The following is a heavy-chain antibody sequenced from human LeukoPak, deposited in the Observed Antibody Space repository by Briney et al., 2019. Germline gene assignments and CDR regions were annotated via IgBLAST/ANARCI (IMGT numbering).Heavy chain of an antibody. Sequence: GGSLRLSCAASGFTFSSYAMSWVRQAPGKGLEWDSVISGSGGSTYYADSVKGRFTISRDNSKNTLYLQMNSLRAEDTAVYYCAKVRYDSSGYQSPYFDYWGQGILVTVSS. D-gene: IGHD3-22*01. CDR1: GFTFSSYA. CDR3: AKVRYDSSGYQSPYFDY. J-gene: IGHJ4*02. CDR2: ISGSGGST. V-gene: IGHV3-23*01.